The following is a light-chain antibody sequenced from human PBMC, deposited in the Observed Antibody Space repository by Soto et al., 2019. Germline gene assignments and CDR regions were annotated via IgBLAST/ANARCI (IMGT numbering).Light chain of an antibody. J-gene: IGKJ2*03. CDR2: DAS. V-gene: IGKV1-5*01. CDR3: QQYNGYTNS. Sequence: DIQMTQSPSTLSGSVGDRVTITCRASQTISSWLAWYQQKPGKAPKLLIYDASTLENGVPSRFSGSGSGTEFTLTISGLQPDDFATYYCQQYNGYTNSFGQGTKLEIK. CDR1: QTISSW.